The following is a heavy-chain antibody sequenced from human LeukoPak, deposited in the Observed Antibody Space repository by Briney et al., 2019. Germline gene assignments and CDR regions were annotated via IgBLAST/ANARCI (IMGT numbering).Heavy chain of an antibody. V-gene: IGHV4-4*07. Sequence: SETLSLTCTVSGASISSYYWSWIRQPAGKALEWIGRIYVTGSTTYNPSLESRVTMSLDTSENHFSLKLRSVTAADTAVYYCARDSGTTGEVKFDPWGQGTLVTVSS. CDR3: ARDSGTTGEVKFDP. D-gene: IGHD1-7*01. CDR1: GASISSYY. J-gene: IGHJ5*02. CDR2: IYVTGST.